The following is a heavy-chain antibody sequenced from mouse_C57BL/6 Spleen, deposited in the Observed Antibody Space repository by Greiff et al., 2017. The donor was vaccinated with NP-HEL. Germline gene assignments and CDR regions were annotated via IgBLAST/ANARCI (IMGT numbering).Heavy chain of an antibody. CDR3: TRDRYYGSRDYAMDY. Sequence: EVNLVESGEGLVKPGGSLKLSCAASGFTFSSYAMSWVRQTPEKRLEWVAYISSGGDYIYYADTVKGRFTISIDNARNTLYLQMSRLKSDDTAMYYCTRDRYYGSRDYAMDYWGQGTSVTVSS. D-gene: IGHD1-1*01. CDR1: GFTFSSYA. V-gene: IGHV5-9-1*02. J-gene: IGHJ4*01. CDR2: ISSGGDYI.